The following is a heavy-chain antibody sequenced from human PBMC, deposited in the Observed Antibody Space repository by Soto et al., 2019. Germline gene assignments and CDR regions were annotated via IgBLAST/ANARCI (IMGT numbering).Heavy chain of an antibody. D-gene: IGHD5-18*01. V-gene: IGHV3-9*01. CDR2: ITWNSHSV. J-gene: IGHJ3*02. CDR1: GFTFDDYS. Sequence: EVQLVESGGGTVQPGRSLRLSCAASGFTFDDYSMHWVRQVQGRGLEWVSSITWNSHSVAYADSVKGRFTISRDNAKTSLLLQMNSLRPEDTALYYCAKAEGDTAMLIDCAFDTWGQGTMVTVSS. CDR3: AKAEGDTAMLIDCAFDT.